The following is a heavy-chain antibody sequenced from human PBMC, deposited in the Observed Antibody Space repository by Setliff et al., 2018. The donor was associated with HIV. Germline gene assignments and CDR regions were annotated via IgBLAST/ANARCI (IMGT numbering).Heavy chain of an antibody. J-gene: IGHJ6*03. CDR1: GGSFTSFA. V-gene: IGHV1-69*13. Sequence: SVKVSCKASGGSFTSFAISWVRQAPGQGLEWMGGIIPIFGTANYAQKFQGRVTITADESTSTAYMELSSLRSEDTAVYYCAREGPYYMDVWGKGTTVTVSS. CDR2: IIPIFGTA. CDR3: AREGPYYMDV.